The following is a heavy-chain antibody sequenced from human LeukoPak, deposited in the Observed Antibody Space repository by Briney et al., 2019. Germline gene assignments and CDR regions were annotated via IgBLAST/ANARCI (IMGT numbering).Heavy chain of an antibody. CDR1: GGSISSSSYY. V-gene: IGHV4-39*07. CDR3: AIAAYCGGDCFWYFDL. D-gene: IGHD2-21*02. CDR2: IYYSGST. J-gene: IGHJ2*01. Sequence: SETLSLTCTVSGGSISSSSYYWGWVRHPPGEGLEWSGSIYYSGSTYYNPSLKRRVTISVDTSKNQFSLKLSSVTTADTAVYFCAIAAYCGGDCFWYFDLWGRGTLVSVSS.